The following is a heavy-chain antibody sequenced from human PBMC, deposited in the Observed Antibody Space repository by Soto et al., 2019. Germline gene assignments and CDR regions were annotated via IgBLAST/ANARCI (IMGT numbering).Heavy chain of an antibody. D-gene: IGHD5-12*01. J-gene: IGHJ4*02. Sequence: QVQLVQSGAEVKRPGSSVKVSCEASGGTFSSLGFTWVRQAPGQGLEWMGGIIPISGRTTFAPKFLGRVTITADEYTRTTYMELTALTSDDTAIYYCATRGTQGRWLEFADYWGQGTLVTGSS. CDR2: IIPISGRT. V-gene: IGHV1-69*01. CDR3: ATRGTQGRWLEFADY. CDR1: GGTFSSLG.